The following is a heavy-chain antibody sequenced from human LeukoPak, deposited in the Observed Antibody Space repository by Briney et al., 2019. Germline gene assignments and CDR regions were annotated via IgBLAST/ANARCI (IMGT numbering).Heavy chain of an antibody. V-gene: IGHV3-23*01. D-gene: IGHD3-10*01. Sequence: GGSLRLSCAASGFTFSSYAMSWVRQAPGKGLEWVSAISGSGGSTYYADSVKGRFTISRDNSKNTLYLQMNSLGAEDTAVYYCAKAANEFGELLFFFYFDYWGQGTLVTVSS. J-gene: IGHJ4*02. CDR3: AKAANEFGELLFFFYFDY. CDR1: GFTFSSYA. CDR2: ISGSGGST.